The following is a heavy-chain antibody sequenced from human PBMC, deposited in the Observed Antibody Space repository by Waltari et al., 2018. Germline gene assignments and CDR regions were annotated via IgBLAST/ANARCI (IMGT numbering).Heavy chain of an antibody. CDR2: MSYSGAT. Sequence: QLQLQESGPGLVTPSETLSLTCTVSGVSITSNRHYWGWIRQPPGQGLEWIGAMSYSGATYSSPSLQSRVTISRDTSKNQVSLKVGSVTAADRAVYYGATYIGASVGTAAFDVWGQGTMVTVSS. CDR1: GVSITSNRHY. CDR3: ATYIGASVGTAAFDV. V-gene: IGHV4-39*01. D-gene: IGHD5-12*01. J-gene: IGHJ3*01.